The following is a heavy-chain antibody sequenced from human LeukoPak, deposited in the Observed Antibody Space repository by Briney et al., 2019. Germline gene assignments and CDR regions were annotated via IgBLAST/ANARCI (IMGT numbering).Heavy chain of an antibody. CDR1: GGSISSYY. Sequence: SETLSLTCTVSGGSISSYYWSWIRQPPGKGQEWIGYIYYSGSTNYNPSLKSRVTISVDTSKNQFSLKLSSVTAADTAVYYCASTGIAAAGDYWGQGTLVTVSS. J-gene: IGHJ4*02. D-gene: IGHD6-13*01. V-gene: IGHV4-59*01. CDR3: ASTGIAAAGDY. CDR2: IYYSGST.